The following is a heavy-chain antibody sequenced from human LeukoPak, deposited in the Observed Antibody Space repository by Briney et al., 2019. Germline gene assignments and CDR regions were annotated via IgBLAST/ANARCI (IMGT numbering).Heavy chain of an antibody. CDR3: ATFGWLFSDAFDI. CDR2: MNPNSGNT. Sequence: ASVKVSCKASGYTFTSYDINWVRQATGQGLEWMGWMNPNSGNTGYAQKFQGRVTMTEDTSTDTAYMELSSLRSEDTAVYYCATFGWLFSDAFDIWGQGTMVTVSS. V-gene: IGHV1-8*02. D-gene: IGHD3-9*01. CDR1: GYTFTSYD. J-gene: IGHJ3*02.